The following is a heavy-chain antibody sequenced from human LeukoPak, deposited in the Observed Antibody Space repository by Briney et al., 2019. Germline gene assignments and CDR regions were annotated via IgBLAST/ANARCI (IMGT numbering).Heavy chain of an antibody. CDR1: GFTVSSNY. Sequence: GGSLRLSCAASGFTVSSNYMSWVRQAPGKGLEWVSVIYSGGSTYYADSVKGRFTISRDNSKNTLYLQMNSLRAEDTAVYYCAWKYYYDTSGYFYVDSWGQGTLVTVSS. V-gene: IGHV3-53*01. CDR3: AWKYYYDTSGYFYVDS. J-gene: IGHJ4*02. CDR2: IYSGGST. D-gene: IGHD3-22*01.